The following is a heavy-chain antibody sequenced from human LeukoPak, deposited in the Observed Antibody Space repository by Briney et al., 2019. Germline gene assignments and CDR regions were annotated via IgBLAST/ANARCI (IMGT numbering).Heavy chain of an antibody. CDR2: INAGNDDT. J-gene: IGHJ4*02. D-gene: IGHD6-6*01. Sequence: ASVKVSCKTSGYIFTHYAIHWVRQAPGQRLEWMGWINAGNDDTKYSEKFQDRVTMTRDTSTSTVYMELSSLRSEDTAVYYCARTAGRTFDYWGQGTLVTVSS. V-gene: IGHV1-3*01. CDR3: ARTAGRTFDY. CDR1: GYIFTHYA.